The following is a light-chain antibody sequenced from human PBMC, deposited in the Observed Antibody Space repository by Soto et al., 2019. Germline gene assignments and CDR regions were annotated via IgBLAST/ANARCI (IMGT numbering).Light chain of an antibody. V-gene: IGKV3-15*01. CDR1: QSVSSY. CDR2: GAS. Sequence: IVLTQSPTTMSLSPGESATLSCRASQSVSSYLAWYQQKPAQAPRLLLYGASTRANGGPARFSGSGSGTEFTLTISSLQSEDFASYYCEQYNNWHPLTFGGGTKVDIK. J-gene: IGKJ4*01. CDR3: EQYNNWHPLT.